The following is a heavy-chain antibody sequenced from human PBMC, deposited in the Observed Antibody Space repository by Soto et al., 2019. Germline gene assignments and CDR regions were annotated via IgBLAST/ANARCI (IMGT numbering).Heavy chain of an antibody. D-gene: IGHD3-10*01. Sequence: PSEALSLTCAVYGGSFSGYYWTWIRQPPGTGLEWIGEINHSGSTNYNPSLKSRVTISVGTSKNQFSLKLTSVTAADTAVYYCARQGFGPLHGLVDVWGQGTTVTVSS. CDR1: GGSFSGYY. CDR3: ARQGFGPLHGLVDV. CDR2: INHSGST. J-gene: IGHJ6*02. V-gene: IGHV4-34*01.